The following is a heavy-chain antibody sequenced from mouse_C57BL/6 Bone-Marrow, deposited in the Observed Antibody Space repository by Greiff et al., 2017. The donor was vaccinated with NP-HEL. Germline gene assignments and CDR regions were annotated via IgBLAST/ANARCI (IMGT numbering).Heavy chain of an antibody. CDR1: GFTFSSYT. CDR2: ISGGGGNT. CDR3: ARQVTGYFDY. J-gene: IGHJ2*01. V-gene: IGHV5-9*01. D-gene: IGHD4-1*01. Sequence: EVQVVESGGGLVKPGGSLKLSCAASGFTFSSYTMSWVRQTPEKRLEWVATISGGGGNTYYPDSVKGRFTISRDNAKNTLYLQMSSLRSEDTALYYCARQVTGYFDYWGQGTTLTVSS.